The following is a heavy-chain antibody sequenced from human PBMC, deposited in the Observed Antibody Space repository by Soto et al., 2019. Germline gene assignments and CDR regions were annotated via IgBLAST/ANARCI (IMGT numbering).Heavy chain of an antibody. V-gene: IGHV2-5*02. CDR3: AHRRLQGYCISTSCYVFDY. CDR1: GFSLSTSGVG. CDR2: IYWDDAK. D-gene: IGHD2-2*01. Sequence: QITLKESGPTLVKPTQTLTLTCTFSGFSLSTSGVGVGWISQPPGKALEWLALIYWDDAKRYSPYLKSRLTITKDTSKNQVVLTMTNMDPVDTATYYCAHRRLQGYCISTSCYVFDYWGQGPLVTVSS. J-gene: IGHJ4*02.